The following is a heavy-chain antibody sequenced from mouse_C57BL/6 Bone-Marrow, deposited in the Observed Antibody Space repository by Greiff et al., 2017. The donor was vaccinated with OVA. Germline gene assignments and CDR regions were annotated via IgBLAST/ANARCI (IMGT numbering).Heavy chain of an antibody. CDR3: ARTTVVARGYYFDY. V-gene: IGHV7-3*01. CDR2: IRNKANGYTT. J-gene: IGHJ2*01. CDR1: GFTFTDYY. Sequence: EVKLEESGGGLVQPGGSLSLSCAASGFTFTDYYMSWVRQPPGKALEWLGFIRNKANGYTTEYSASVKGRFTISRDNSQSILYLQMNALRAEDSATYYCARTTVVARGYYFDYWGQGTTLSVSS. D-gene: IGHD1-1*01.